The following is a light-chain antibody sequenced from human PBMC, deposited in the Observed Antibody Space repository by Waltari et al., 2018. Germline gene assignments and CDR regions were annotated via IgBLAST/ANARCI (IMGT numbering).Light chain of an antibody. V-gene: IGKV4-1*01. Sequence: DIVMTQSPDSLAVSLGERATINCKSSQSVLYSSNNKNYLAWYQQKPGQPPKLLIYWASNRESGVPDRFSGSGSGTDFTLTISSLQAEDVVVYYCQQYYSSRTFGQGTKVEIK. CDR1: QSVLYSSNNKNY. CDR2: WAS. J-gene: IGKJ1*01. CDR3: QQYYSSRT.